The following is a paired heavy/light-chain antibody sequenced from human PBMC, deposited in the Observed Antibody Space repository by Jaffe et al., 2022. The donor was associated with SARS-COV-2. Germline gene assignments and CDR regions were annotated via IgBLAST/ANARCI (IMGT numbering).Light chain of an antibody. CDR1: SSSIGAGYA. Sequence: QSALTQPPSVSGAPGQRVTISCTGSSSSIGAGYAVQWYQQFPGTAPKLLIFANINRPSGVPDRFSASTSVTSASLAIAGLQAEDEADYYCQSYDTGLRAWVFGGGTKLTVL. CDR2: ANI. CDR3: QSYDTGLRAWV. V-gene: IGLV1-40*01. J-gene: IGLJ3*02.
Heavy chain of an antibody. J-gene: IGHJ3*02. Sequence: EVQLVESGGGLVQPGGSLRLSCAASGFTFGNFWMTWVRQAPGKGLEWVADIRQDASEKRYMASVRGRFTISRDNAKNSLYLQMNSLRVEDTALYYCAKDNWSQRGIDGFDIWGQGTMVTVSS. CDR2: IRQDASEK. V-gene: IGHV3-7*03. CDR3: AKDNWSQRGIDGFDI. CDR1: GFTFGNFW. D-gene: IGHD3-3*01.